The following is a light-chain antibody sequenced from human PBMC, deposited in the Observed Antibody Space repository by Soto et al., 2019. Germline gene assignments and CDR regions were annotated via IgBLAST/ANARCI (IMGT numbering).Light chain of an antibody. CDR1: QSVLYSSNNKNY. J-gene: IGKJ1*01. Sequence: DIVMTQSPDSLAVSLGERATINCKSSQSVLYSSNNKNYLAWYQQKPGQPPKLLIYWASTRESGVPDRFSCSGSGTDFTLSISSLQAADVAVYYCQQYYSTPLTFGQGTKVEIK. CDR3: QQYYSTPLT. CDR2: WAS. V-gene: IGKV4-1*01.